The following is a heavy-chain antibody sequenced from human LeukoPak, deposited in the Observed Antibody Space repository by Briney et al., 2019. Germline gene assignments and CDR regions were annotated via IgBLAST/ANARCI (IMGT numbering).Heavy chain of an antibody. V-gene: IGHV3-48*01. D-gene: IGHD4-17*01. CDR1: GFTFSSYS. CDR2: ITSSSGAI. J-gene: IGHJ4*02. CDR3: TRVEYGDYPGDY. Sequence: PGVSLRLSCAASGFTFSSYSMNCVPQAPGKGLECISYITSSSGAIYYADSVKGLFTISRDNAKNSLYLQMNGLRAEETAVYYCTRVEYGDYPGDYWGQGTLVTVSS.